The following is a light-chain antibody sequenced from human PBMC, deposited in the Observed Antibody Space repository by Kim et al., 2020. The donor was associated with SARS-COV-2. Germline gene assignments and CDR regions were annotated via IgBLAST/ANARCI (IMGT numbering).Light chain of an antibody. J-gene: IGLJ3*02. CDR3: QSYDSSLGAWV. CDR2: GDT. V-gene: IGLV1-40*01. Sequence: RVTSSCTGSSSNIGAGYDVHWYQQVPGKAPKLLIDGDTNRPSGVPARLFGSKSGTSASLAITVLQAEDEADYYCQSYDSSLGAWVFGGGTKVTVL. CDR1: SSNIGAGYD.